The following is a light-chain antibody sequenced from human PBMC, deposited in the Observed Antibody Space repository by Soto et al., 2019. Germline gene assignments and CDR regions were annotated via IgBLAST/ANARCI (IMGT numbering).Light chain of an antibody. CDR1: QSLSRR. V-gene: IGKV1-5*01. CDR3: QQYQTLWT. CDR2: DDS. Sequence: DIQMTQSPSTLSASVGDRVTITCRASQSLSRRLAWYQQKPGKAPKLLIYDDSSLESGVPSRFSGSASGTEFTLTISSLQPDDFATYYCQQYQTLWTFGQGTKVDIK. J-gene: IGKJ1*01.